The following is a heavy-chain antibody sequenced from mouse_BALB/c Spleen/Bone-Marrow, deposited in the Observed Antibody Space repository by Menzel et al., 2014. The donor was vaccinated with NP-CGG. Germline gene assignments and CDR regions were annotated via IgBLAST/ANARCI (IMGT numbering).Heavy chain of an antibody. D-gene: IGHD1-1*01. V-gene: IGHV5-6-5*01. Sequence: EVMLVESGGGLVKPGGSLKLSCAASGFTFSSYAMSWVRQTPEKRLEWVASISSGGSTYYPDSVKGRFTISRDNVRNILYLQMSSLRSEDTAMYYCARVTDTFYYGSSYWYLDVWGAGTTVTVSS. CDR2: ISSGGST. J-gene: IGHJ1*01. CDR1: GFTFSSYA. CDR3: ARVTDTFYYGSSYWYLDV.